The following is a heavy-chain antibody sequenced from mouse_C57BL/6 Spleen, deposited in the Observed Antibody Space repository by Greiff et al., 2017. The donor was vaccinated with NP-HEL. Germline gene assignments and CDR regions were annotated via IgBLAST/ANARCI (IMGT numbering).Heavy chain of an antibody. J-gene: IGHJ4*01. CDR1: GYAFSSSW. CDR3: ASPNLLLHPYAMDY. Sequence: QVQLQQSGPELVKPGASVKISCKASGYAFSSSWMNWVKQRPGKGLEWIGRIYPGDGDTNYNGKFKGKATLTADKSSSTAYMQLSSLTSEDSAVYFCASPNLLLHPYAMDYWGQGTSVTVSS. CDR2: IYPGDGDT. V-gene: IGHV1-82*01. D-gene: IGHD1-1*01.